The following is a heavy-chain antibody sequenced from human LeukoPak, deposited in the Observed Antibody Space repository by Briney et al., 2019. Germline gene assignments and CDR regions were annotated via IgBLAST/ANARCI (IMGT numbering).Heavy chain of an antibody. V-gene: IGHV4-59*01. CDR2: IYYSGST. J-gene: IGHJ6*02. CDR3: ARDIWVGAGFYYYGMDV. D-gene: IGHD1-26*01. Sequence: PSETLSLTCTVSGGSISSYYWSWIRQPPGQGLEWIGYIYYSGSTKYNPSLKSRVTISVDTSKNQFSLKLSSVTAADTAVYYCARDIWVGAGFYYYGMDVWGQGTTVTVSS. CDR1: GGSISSYY.